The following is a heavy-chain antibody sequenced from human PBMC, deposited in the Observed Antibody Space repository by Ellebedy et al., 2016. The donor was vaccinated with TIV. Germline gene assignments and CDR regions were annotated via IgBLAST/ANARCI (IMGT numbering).Heavy chain of an antibody. CDR3: ARDRDYGTFDY. CDR1: GYTFTSYG. Sequence: AASVKVSCKASGYTFTSYGISWVRQAPGQGLEWMGWISAYNGNTNYAHKLQGRVTMTTDTSTSTAYMELRSLRSDDTAVYYCARDRDYGTFDYWGQGTLVVVSS. CDR2: ISAYNGNT. J-gene: IGHJ4*02. D-gene: IGHD4-17*01. V-gene: IGHV1-18*01.